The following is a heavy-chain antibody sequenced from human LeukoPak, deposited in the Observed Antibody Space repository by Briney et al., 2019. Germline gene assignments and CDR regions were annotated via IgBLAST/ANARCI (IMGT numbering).Heavy chain of an antibody. D-gene: IGHD3-22*01. Sequence: KASETLSLTCAVSGGSISSGGYSWSWIRQPPGKGLEWIGYIYHSGSTYYNPSLKSRVTISVDRSKNQFSLKLSSVTAADTAVYYCARGPYYYDSSTPFDIWGRGTMVTVSS. CDR3: ARGPYYYDSSTPFDI. V-gene: IGHV4-30-2*01. CDR1: GGSISSGGYS. J-gene: IGHJ3*02. CDR2: IYHSGST.